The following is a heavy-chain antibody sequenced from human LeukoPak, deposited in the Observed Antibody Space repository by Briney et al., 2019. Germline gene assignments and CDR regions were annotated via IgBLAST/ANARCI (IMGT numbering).Heavy chain of an antibody. CDR3: AREPRGYLGFRAFDY. CDR2: ISYDGSNK. V-gene: IGHV3-30*04. D-gene: IGHD1-1*01. CDR1: GFTFSSYA. J-gene: IGHJ4*02. Sequence: PGRSLRLSCAASGFTFSSYAMHWVRQAPGKGLEWVAVISYDGSNKYYVDSVKGRFTISRDNSKNTLYLQMNSLRAEDTAVYYCAREPRGYLGFRAFDYWGQGTLVTVSS.